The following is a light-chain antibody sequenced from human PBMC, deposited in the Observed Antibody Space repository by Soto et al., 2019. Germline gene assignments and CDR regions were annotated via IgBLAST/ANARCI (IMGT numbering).Light chain of an antibody. V-gene: IGLV2-14*01. J-gene: IGLJ1*01. CDR2: EVS. Sequence: QSALAQPASVSGSPGHTITISCSGTSIDVGSYYHVAWYQQFPGKTPKLMIYEVSNRPSGVSSRFSGSKSGNTASLTISGLQAEDEADYYCISYTGSSTSYVFGSGTKVTVL. CDR3: ISYTGSSTSYV. CDR1: SIDVGSYYH.